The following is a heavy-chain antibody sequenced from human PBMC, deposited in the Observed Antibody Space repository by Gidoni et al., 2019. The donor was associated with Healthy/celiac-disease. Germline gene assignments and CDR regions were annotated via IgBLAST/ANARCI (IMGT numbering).Heavy chain of an antibody. J-gene: IGHJ6*03. CDR3: ARADTASGYYYYMDV. CDR2: IGTAGDT. CDR1: GVTFSSYD. Sequence: VQLAESGGGFVQPGWSLRLSCAASGVTFSSYDRHCVRQATGKGLEWVSAIGTAGDTYYPGSVKGRFTISRENAKNSLYLQMNSLRAGDTAVYYCARADTASGYYYYMDVWGKGTTVTVSS. V-gene: IGHV3-13*01. D-gene: IGHD5-18*01.